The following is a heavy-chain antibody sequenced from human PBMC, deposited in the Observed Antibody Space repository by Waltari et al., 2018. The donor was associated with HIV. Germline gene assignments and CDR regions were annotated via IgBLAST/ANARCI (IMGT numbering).Heavy chain of an antibody. CDR3: VREGQWLVGSFDY. D-gene: IGHD6-19*01. Sequence: GGVVQPGRSLRLSCAASGFTFSSYGMHWVRQAPGKGLEWVAVISYDGSNKYYADSVKGRFTISRDNSKNTVYLQMNSLRTEDTAVYYCVREGQWLVGSFDYWGQGTLVTVSS. CDR1: GFTFSSYG. V-gene: IGHV3-30*03. CDR2: ISYDGSNK. J-gene: IGHJ4*02.